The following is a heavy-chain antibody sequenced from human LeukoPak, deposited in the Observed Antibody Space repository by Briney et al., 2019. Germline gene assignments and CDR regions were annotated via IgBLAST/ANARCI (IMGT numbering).Heavy chain of an antibody. V-gene: IGHV3-15*01. CDR1: GFTFSNAW. D-gene: IGHD2-2*01. Sequence: PGGSLRLSCAASGFTFSNAWMSWVRQAPGKGLEWLGRIKSKTDGGTTDYAAPVKGRFTISRDDSKNTLYLQMNSLKTEDTAVYYCTTGGCSSTSCYGYYYYYGMDVWGQGTTVTVSS. J-gene: IGHJ6*02. CDR2: IKSKTDGGTT. CDR3: TTGGCSSTSCYGYYYYYGMDV.